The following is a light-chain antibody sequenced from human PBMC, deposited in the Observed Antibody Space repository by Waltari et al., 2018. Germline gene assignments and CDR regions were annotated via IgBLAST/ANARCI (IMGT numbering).Light chain of an antibody. CDR2: GNS. J-gene: IGLJ2*01. V-gene: IGLV1-40*01. CDR3: QSYDSNLSGFVV. CDR1: SPNIGAGYD. Sequence: QSVLTQPPSVSGAPGQRVTISCTGSSPNIGAGYDVHWYQQLPGTAPKLLIYGNSNRPSGVPDRFSGSKSGTSASLAITGLQAEDEADYYCQSYDSNLSGFVVFGGGTKLTVL.